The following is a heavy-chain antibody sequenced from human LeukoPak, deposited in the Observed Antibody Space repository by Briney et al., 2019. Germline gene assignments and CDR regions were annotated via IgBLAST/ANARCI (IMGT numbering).Heavy chain of an antibody. Sequence: GGSLRLSCAASGFTFSSYWMHWVRQAPGKGLVWVSRINSDGSSTSYADSVKGRFTISRDNAKNTLYLQMNSLRAEDTAVYYCAREADYYDSSGYPRGAFDIWGQGTMVTVSS. CDR3: AREADYYDSSGYPRGAFDI. CDR1: GFTFSSYW. J-gene: IGHJ3*02. V-gene: IGHV3-74*01. D-gene: IGHD3-22*01. CDR2: INSDGSST.